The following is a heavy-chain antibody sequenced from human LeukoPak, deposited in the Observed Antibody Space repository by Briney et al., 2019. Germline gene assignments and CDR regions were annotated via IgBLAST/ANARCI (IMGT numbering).Heavy chain of an antibody. CDR2: IYYSGST. J-gene: IGHJ3*02. V-gene: IGHV4-61*01. CDR1: GGSVSSGSYY. D-gene: IGHD3-3*01. CDR3: ARLGDYDFWSGTLGAFDI. Sequence: SETLSLTCTVSGGSVSSGSYYWSWIRQPPGKGLEWIGYIYYSGSTNYNPSLKSRVTISVDTSKNQFSLKLSSVTAADTAVYYCARLGDYDFWSGTLGAFDIWGQGTMVTVSS.